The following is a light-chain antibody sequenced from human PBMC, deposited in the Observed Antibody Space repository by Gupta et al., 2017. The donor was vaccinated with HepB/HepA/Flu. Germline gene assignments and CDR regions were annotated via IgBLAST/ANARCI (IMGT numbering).Light chain of an antibody. J-gene: IGKJ4*01. CDR3: QHCNNWPLT. CDR2: DAS. V-gene: IGKV1D-13*01. Sequence: IQLTKSPSALSASVGDRVTITFLASQGIRSALVWYQQKPGKAPKLLIYDASTGKSGVPSRFSGSGCGTDFTITISSLQPEDFANYYCQHCNNWPLTFGRGTKVEIK. CDR1: QGIRSA.